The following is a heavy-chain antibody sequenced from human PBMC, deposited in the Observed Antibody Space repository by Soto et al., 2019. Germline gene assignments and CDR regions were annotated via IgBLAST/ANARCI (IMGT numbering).Heavy chain of an antibody. V-gene: IGHV4-31*03. CDR1: GGSITSGGYS. Sequence: VQLQESGPGLVKPSQTLSLTCTVSGGSITSGGYSWGWIRLHQGRGLEWIGYIYNTGSTNYNPSPNRRVTIALDTSNLPFSRKLSCVTAAYTAVNYCARGRAGFFWSCRSDNWFVPCGQGTLVTVS. D-gene: IGHD3-3*01. CDR2: IYNTGST. CDR3: ARGRAGFFWSCRSDNWFVP. J-gene: IGHJ5*02.